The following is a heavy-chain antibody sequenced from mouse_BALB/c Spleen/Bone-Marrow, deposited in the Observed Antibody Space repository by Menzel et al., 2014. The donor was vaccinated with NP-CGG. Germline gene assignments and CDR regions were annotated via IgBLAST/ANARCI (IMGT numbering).Heavy chain of an antibody. Sequence: QVQLQQSGAELVRPGISVKVSCKASGYAFTDYLMEWLKQRPGQGLEWIGVINPGSGSTNYNEKFKDKATLTADKSSSTAYMQLSSLTSDDSAVYFCARYDGYFDYWGQGTILTVSS. J-gene: IGHJ2*01. CDR3: ARYDGYFDY. CDR1: GYAFTDYL. V-gene: IGHV1-54*01. CDR2: INPGSGST. D-gene: IGHD2-3*01.